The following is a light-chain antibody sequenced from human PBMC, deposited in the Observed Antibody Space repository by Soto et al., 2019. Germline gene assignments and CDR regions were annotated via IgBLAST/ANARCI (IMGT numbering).Light chain of an antibody. CDR3: QVWDSSSDHFV. J-gene: IGLJ1*01. CDR1: NIRSKS. V-gene: IGLV3-21*02. Sequence: YELTHPPSVAVAPGQTARITCGGHNIRSKSVHWYQQKPGQAPVLVVYDDRDRPSGIPERFSGSNSGNTATLTVSRVEAGDEAEYYCQVWDSSSDHFVFGTGTRSPS. CDR2: DDR.